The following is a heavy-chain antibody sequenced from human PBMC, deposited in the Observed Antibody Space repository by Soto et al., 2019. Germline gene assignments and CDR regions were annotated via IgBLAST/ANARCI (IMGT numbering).Heavy chain of an antibody. CDR1: GYTFTSYG. CDR3: ARFSATVTTGDWFDP. D-gene: IGHD4-17*01. Sequence: QVQLVQSGAEVKKPGASVKVSCKASGYTFTSYGISWVRQAPGQGPEWMGWISAYNGNTNYAQKLQGRVTMTTDTSTSTAYMELRSLRSDDTAVYYCARFSATVTTGDWFDPWGQGTLVTVSS. V-gene: IGHV1-18*01. CDR2: ISAYNGNT. J-gene: IGHJ5*02.